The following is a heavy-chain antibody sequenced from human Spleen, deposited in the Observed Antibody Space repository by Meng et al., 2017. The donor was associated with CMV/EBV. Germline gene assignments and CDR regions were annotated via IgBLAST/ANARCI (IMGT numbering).Heavy chain of an antibody. J-gene: IGHJ5*02. CDR2: INPLSGGT. Sequence: ASVKVSCKASGYSFTAYYMHWVRQAPGQGLEWMGWINPLSGGTNYAQKFQARVTMTRDTSLSTAHMELSGLTSDDTAVYYCARDSHLWFDPWGQGTLVTVSS. V-gene: IGHV1-2*02. CDR1: GYSFTAYY. CDR3: ARDSHLWFDP.